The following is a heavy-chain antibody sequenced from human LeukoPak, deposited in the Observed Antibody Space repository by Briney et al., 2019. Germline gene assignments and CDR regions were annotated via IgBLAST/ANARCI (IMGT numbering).Heavy chain of an antibody. J-gene: IGHJ4*02. D-gene: IGHD3-22*01. CDR1: GYSFTSYW. V-gene: IGHV5-51*01. Sequence: GESLKISCKGSGYSFTSYWIGWVRQMPGKGLEWMGIIYPGDSDTRYSPSFQGQVTISADKSISTAYLQWSSLKASDTAMYYCARHGDDSSGYYLPPFDYWGQGTLVTVSP. CDR2: IYPGDSDT. CDR3: ARHGDDSSGYYLPPFDY.